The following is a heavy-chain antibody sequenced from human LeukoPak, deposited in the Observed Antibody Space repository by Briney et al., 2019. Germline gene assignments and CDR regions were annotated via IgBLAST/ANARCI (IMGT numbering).Heavy chain of an antibody. CDR2: ISGSGGST. J-gene: IGHJ4*02. D-gene: IGHD2-8*01. CDR1: GFTFSSYA. CDR3: AKAIYCTNGVCYLGYFDY. Sequence: PGGSLRVSCAASGFTFSSYAMSWVRQAPGKGLEWVSAISGSGGSTYYADSVKGRFTISRDNSKNTLYLQMNSLRAEDTAVYYCAKAIYCTNGVCYLGYFDYWGQGTLVTVSS. V-gene: IGHV3-23*01.